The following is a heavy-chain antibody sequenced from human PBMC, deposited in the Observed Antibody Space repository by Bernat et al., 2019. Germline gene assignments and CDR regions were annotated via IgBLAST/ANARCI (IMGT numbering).Heavy chain of an antibody. CDR1: GFTFSSYG. V-gene: IGHV3-30*18. CDR3: AKDSSVGSSWYLHYYYYGMDV. J-gene: IGHJ6*02. Sequence: QVQLVESGGGVVQPGRSLRLSCAASGFTFSSYGMYWVRQAPGKGLEWVAVISYDGSNKYYADSVKGRFTISRDNSKNTLYLQMNSLRAEDTAVYYCAKDSSVGSSWYLHYYYYGMDVWGQGTTVTVSS. D-gene: IGHD6-13*01. CDR2: ISYDGSNK.